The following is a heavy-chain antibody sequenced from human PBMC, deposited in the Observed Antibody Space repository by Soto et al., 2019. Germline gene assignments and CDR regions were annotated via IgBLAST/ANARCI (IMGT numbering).Heavy chain of an antibody. CDR2: INAGNGNT. Sequence: QVQLVQSGAEVKKPGASVKVSCKASGYTFTSYAMHWVRQAPGQRLEWMGWINAGNGNTKYSQKFQGRVTITRDTSASTAYIELSSLRSEDTAAYYCPRDIGFGLTEYWGQGTLVTVSS. V-gene: IGHV1-3*01. D-gene: IGHD3-10*01. CDR1: GYTFTSYA. J-gene: IGHJ4*02. CDR3: PRDIGFGLTEY.